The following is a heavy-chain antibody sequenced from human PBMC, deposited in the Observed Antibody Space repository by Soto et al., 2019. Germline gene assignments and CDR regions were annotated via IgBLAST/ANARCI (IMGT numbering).Heavy chain of an antibody. CDR1: GGTFSSYT. Sequence: GASVKVSCNASGGTFSSYTISWVRQAPGQGPEWMGRIIPILGIANYAQKFQGRVTITADKSTSTAYMELSSLRSEDTAVYYCARGELYYYYYMAVWGKRTTVPFPS. CDR2: IIPILGIA. D-gene: IGHD1-26*01. J-gene: IGHJ6*03. V-gene: IGHV1-69*02. CDR3: ARGELYYYYYMAV.